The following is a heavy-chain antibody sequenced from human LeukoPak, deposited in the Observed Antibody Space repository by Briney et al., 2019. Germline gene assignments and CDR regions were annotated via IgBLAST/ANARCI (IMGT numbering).Heavy chain of an antibody. V-gene: IGHV4-39*01. D-gene: IGHD3-3*01. Sequence: PSETLSLTCTVSGGSISSSSYYWGWIRQPPGKGLEWIGSIYYSGSTYYNPSLKSRVTISVDTSKNQFSLKLSSVTAADTAVYYCARAATIFGVVIINWFDPWGQGTLVTVSS. CDR1: GGSISSSSYY. CDR2: IYYSGST. J-gene: IGHJ5*02. CDR3: ARAATIFGVVIINWFDP.